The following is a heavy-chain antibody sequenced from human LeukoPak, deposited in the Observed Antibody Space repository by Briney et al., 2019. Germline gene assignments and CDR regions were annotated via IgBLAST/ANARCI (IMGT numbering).Heavy chain of an antibody. CDR1: GGSISSSSYY. J-gene: IGHJ4*02. V-gene: IGHV4-39*01. Sequence: SETLSLTCTVSGGSISSSSYYWGWIRQPPGTGLEWIGSIYSGGNTYYNPSLKSRVTISVDASKNQCSLRLSSVTAEDTAVYFCGRYDHPVITPIDSWGQGTLVTVSS. CDR2: IYSGGNT. CDR3: GRYDHPVITPIDS. D-gene: IGHD3-3*01.